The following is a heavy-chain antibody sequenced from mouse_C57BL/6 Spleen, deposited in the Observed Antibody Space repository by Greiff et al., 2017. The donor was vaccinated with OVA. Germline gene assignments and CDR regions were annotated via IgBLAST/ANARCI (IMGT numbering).Heavy chain of an antibody. Sequence: QVQLQQPGAELVRPGSSVKLSCKASGYTFTSYWMHWVKQRPIQGLEWIGNIDPSDSETHYNQKFKDKATLTVDKSSSTAYMQLSSLTSEDSAVYYCARRADSNYVGYFDVWGTGTTVTVSS. V-gene: IGHV1-52*01. D-gene: IGHD2-5*01. CDR1: GYTFTSYW. CDR3: ARRADSNYVGYFDV. J-gene: IGHJ1*03. CDR2: IDPSDSET.